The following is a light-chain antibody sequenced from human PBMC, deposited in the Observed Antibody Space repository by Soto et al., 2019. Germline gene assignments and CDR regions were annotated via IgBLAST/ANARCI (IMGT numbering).Light chain of an antibody. Sequence: QSMLTQPASVSGSPGQSITISCTGTSSDVGGYNYVSWYQHHPGKAPKLIIYDVSNRPSGVSNRFSGSKSGNTASLTISGLQPEDEADYYCSSYTTSNTRQIVFGTGTKVTVL. CDR3: SSYTTSNTRQIV. CDR2: DVS. CDR1: SSDVGGYNY. J-gene: IGLJ1*01. V-gene: IGLV2-14*03.